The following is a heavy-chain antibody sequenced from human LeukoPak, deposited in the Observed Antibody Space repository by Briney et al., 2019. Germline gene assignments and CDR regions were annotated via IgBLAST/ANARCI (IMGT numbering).Heavy chain of an antibody. CDR3: ARVADYHDSSGYSPGAFDI. V-gene: IGHV4-4*07. CDR2: IYTSGST. D-gene: IGHD3-22*01. CDR1: GGSISSYY. Sequence: PSETLSLTCTVSGGSISSYYWSWIRQPAGEGLEWIGHIYTSGSTKYSPSLKSRVTMSVDTSKNQFSLKLSSVTAADTAVYYCARVADYHDSSGYSPGAFDIWGQGTMVTVSS. J-gene: IGHJ3*02.